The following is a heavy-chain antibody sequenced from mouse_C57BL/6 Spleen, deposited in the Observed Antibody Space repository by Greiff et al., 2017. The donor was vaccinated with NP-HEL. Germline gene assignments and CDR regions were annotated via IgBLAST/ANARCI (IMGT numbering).Heavy chain of an antibody. CDR2: INPNNGGT. D-gene: IGHD4-1*01. V-gene: IGHV1-18*01. Sequence: EVQLQQSGPELVKPGASVKIPCKASGYTFTDYNMDWVKQSHGKSLEWIGDINPNNGGTIYNQKFKGKATLTVDKSSSTAYMELRSLTSEDTAVYYWARVNWDRFAYWGQGTLVTVSA. CDR3: ARVNWDRFAY. J-gene: IGHJ3*01. CDR1: GYTFTDYN.